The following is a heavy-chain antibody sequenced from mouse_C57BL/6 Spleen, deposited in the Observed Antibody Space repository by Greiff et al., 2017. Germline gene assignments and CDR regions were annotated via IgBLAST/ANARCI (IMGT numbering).Heavy chain of an antibody. Sequence: LKESGASVKISCKASGYAFSSYWMNWVKQRPGKGLEWIGQIYPGDGDTNYNGKFKGKATLTADKSSSTAYMQLSSLTSEDSAVYFCARGNGYYVNAMDYWGQGTSVTVSS. CDR1: GYAFSSYW. V-gene: IGHV1-80*01. D-gene: IGHD2-3*01. CDR3: ARGNGYYVNAMDY. CDR2: IYPGDGDT. J-gene: IGHJ4*01.